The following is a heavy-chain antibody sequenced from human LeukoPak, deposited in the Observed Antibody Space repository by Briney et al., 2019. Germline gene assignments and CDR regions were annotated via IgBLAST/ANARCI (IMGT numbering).Heavy chain of an antibody. CDR3: AKNLISTYYYDSSSPHTFDY. V-gene: IGHV4-34*01. Sequence: PSETLSLTCAVYGGSFSGYYWSWIRQPPGKGLEWIGEINHSGSTNYNPSLKSRVTISVDTSKNQFSLKLSSVTAEDTAVYYCAKNLISTYYYDSSSPHTFDYWGQGTLVTVSS. CDR1: GGSFSGYY. D-gene: IGHD3-22*01. J-gene: IGHJ4*02. CDR2: INHSGST.